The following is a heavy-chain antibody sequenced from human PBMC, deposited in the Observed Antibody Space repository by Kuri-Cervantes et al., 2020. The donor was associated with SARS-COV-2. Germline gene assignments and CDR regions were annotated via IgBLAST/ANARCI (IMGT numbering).Heavy chain of an antibody. J-gene: IGHJ4*02. CDR1: GYTFTSYY. CDR3: AKDSGHTSYYDIGGFYPILYFFDS. V-gene: IGHV1-46*01. Sequence: ASVKVSCQASGYTFTSYYMHWVRQAPGQGLEWMGIINPSGGSTSYAQKFQGRVTMTRDTSTSTVYMELSSLRSEDTAVYYCAKDSGHTSYYDIGGFYPILYFFDSWGQGTLVTVSS. CDR2: INPSGGST. D-gene: IGHD3-22*01.